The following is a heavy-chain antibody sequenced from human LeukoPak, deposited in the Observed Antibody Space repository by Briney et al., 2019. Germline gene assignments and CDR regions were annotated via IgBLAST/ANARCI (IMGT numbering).Heavy chain of an antibody. CDR1: GGSINYYY. J-gene: IGHJ5*02. CDR2: IYTSGST. Sequence: SETLSLTCTVSGGSINYYYWTWIRQPAGKGLEWIGRIYTSGSTNYNPSLKSRVTMSVDTSKNQFSLKLSSVTAADTAVYYCARDSSSFGFDWFDPWGQGTLVTVSS. CDR3: ARDSSSFGFDWFDP. V-gene: IGHV4-4*07. D-gene: IGHD6-13*01.